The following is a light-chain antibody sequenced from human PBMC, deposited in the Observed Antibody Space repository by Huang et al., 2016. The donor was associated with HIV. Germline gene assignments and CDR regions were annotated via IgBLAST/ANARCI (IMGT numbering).Light chain of an antibody. CDR1: QDISNS. CDR3: QQLKTYPVT. CDR2: AAS. V-gene: IGKV1-9*01. J-gene: IGKJ4*01. Sequence: IQLTQSPSSLSASVGDRVTITCRASQDISNSLAWYQQKPGKAPKILIFAASTLQTAVPSRFSGAGSGTDVTLTISALQPDDFATYYCQQLKTYPVTFGGGTTV.